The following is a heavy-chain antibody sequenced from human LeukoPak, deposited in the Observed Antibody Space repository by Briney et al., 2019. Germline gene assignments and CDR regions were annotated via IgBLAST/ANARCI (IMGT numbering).Heavy chain of an antibody. D-gene: IGHD2-2*01. Sequence: SVKVSCKASGGTFSSYAISWVRQAPGQGLEWMGGIIPILGTANYAQKFQGRVTITADESTSTAYMELSSLRSEDTAVYYCARYCSSTSCYHPDAFDIWGQGTMVTVSS. CDR3: ARYCSSTSCYHPDAFDI. CDR1: GGTFSSYA. V-gene: IGHV1-69*13. CDR2: IIPILGTA. J-gene: IGHJ3*02.